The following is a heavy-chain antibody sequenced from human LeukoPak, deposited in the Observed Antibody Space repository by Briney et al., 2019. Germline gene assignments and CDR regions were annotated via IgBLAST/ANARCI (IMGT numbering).Heavy chain of an antibody. J-gene: IGHJ6*02. CDR3: ASDYGDGPISYYSYGMDV. D-gene: IGHD4-17*01. CDR1: GGSFSGYY. V-gene: IGHV4-34*01. Sequence: SETLSLTCAVYGGSFSGYYWSWIRQPPGKGLEWIGEINHSGSTNYNPSLKSRVTISVDTSKNQFSLKLSSVTAADTAVYYCASDYGDGPISYYSYGMDVWGQGTTVTVPS. CDR2: INHSGST.